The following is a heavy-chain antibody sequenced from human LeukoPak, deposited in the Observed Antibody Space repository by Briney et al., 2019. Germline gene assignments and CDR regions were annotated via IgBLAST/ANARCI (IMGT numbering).Heavy chain of an antibody. Sequence: PSETLSLTCTVSGGSISSYYWSWIRQPAGKGLEWIGRIYTSGSTNYNPSLKSRVTMSVDTSKNQFSLKLSSVTAADTAVYYCARDWEYCSSGSCYQDYYYYYMDVWGKGTTVTVSS. V-gene: IGHV4-4*07. CDR2: IYTSGST. D-gene: IGHD2-15*01. CDR3: ARDWEYCSSGSCYQDYYYYYMDV. CDR1: GGSISSYY. J-gene: IGHJ6*03.